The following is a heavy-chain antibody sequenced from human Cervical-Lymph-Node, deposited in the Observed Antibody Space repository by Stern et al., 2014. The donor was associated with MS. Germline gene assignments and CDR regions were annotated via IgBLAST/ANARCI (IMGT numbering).Heavy chain of an antibody. J-gene: IGHJ3*02. CDR1: GFTFNMYA. CDR3: AKGLTATTGRRDAFDI. V-gene: IGHV3-23*04. Sequence: EVQLEESGGGLVQPGGSLRLSCAVSGFTFNMYAVSWVRQAPGQGLEWVSSISGSGDSIYYADTVKSRFTISKDNSKNTVFLQMNSLRAEDTAIYYCAKGLTATTGRRDAFDIWGQGTRVTVSS. CDR2: ISGSGDSI. D-gene: IGHD1-14*01.